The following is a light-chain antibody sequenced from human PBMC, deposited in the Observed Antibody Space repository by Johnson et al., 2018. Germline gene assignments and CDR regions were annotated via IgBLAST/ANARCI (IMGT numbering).Light chain of an antibody. V-gene: IGLV1-51*02. CDR2: ENN. CDR3: GTWGSSLGAGNV. J-gene: IGLJ1*01. CDR1: SSNIGNNY. Sequence: QSVLTQPPSVSAAPGQQVTISCSGSSSNIGNNYVSWYQQLPGTAPKLLIYENNKRPSGIPDRFSGSKSGTSATLGITGLQTGDEADYYCGTWGSSLGAGNVFGTGTKVTVL.